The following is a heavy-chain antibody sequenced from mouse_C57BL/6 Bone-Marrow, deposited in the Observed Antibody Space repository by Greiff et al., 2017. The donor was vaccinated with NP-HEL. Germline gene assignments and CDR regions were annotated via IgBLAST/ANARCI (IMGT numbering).Heavy chain of an antibody. CDR2: IDPENGDT. Sequence: EVQLQESGAELVRPGASVKLSCTASGFNIKDDYMHWVKPRPAQGLEWIGWIDPENGDTAYASKFQGKATITADTSSNTAYLQLSSLTSEDTAVYYCTKSLFITTVVATPWYFDVWGTGTTVTVSS. CDR1: GFNIKDDY. J-gene: IGHJ1*03. V-gene: IGHV14-4*01. CDR3: TKSLFITTVVATPWYFDV. D-gene: IGHD1-1*01.